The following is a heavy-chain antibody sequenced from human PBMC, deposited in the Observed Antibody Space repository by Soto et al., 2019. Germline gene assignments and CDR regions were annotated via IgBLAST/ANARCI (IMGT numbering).Heavy chain of an antibody. D-gene: IGHD4-17*01. J-gene: IGHJ4*02. CDR3: AREYYGTFNF. Sequence: SLRLSCAASGFSFSDYFMAWIRQAPGKGLEWISSIDSSGNSRDYAASLKGRFTISRDNAKNSLYLQMSSLGAGDTAVYYCAREYYGTFNFWGQGTLVTVSS. CDR1: GFSFSDYF. CDR2: IDSSGNSR. V-gene: IGHV3-11*01.